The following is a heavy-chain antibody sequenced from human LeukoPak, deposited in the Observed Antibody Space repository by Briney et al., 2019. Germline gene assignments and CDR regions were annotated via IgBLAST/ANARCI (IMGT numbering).Heavy chain of an antibody. CDR3: ARDPTITTNYYYMDV. CDR2: IYTSGST. V-gene: IGHV4-4*07. D-gene: IGHD4-11*01. Sequence: SETLSLTCTVSGGSISNHYWSWIRQPPGKGLEWIGRIYTSGSTNYNPSLKSRVTMSVDTSKKQFSLKLSSVTAADTAVYYCARDPTITTNYYYMDVWGKGTTVTVSS. CDR1: GGSISNHY. J-gene: IGHJ6*03.